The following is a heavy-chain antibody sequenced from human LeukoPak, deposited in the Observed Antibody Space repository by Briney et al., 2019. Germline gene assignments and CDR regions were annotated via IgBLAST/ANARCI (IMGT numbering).Heavy chain of an antibody. CDR2: INPSGGST. J-gene: IGHJ3*02. D-gene: IGHD2-21*01. V-gene: IGHV1-46*01. Sequence: ASVKVSCKASGYTFTSYYMHWVRQAPGQGLEWMGIINPSGGSTSYAQKFQGRVTMTRDTSTSTVYMELSSLRSEDTAVYYCARGEALELWWGRNDAFDIWGQGTMVTVSS. CDR3: ARGEALELWWGRNDAFDI. CDR1: GYTFTSYY.